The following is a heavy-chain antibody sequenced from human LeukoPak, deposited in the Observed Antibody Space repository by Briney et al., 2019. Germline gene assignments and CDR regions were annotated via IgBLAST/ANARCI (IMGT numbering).Heavy chain of an antibody. CDR1: GGSINTNY. D-gene: IGHD6-6*01. J-gene: IGHJ6*03. CDR3: ARDVEQLVKDYYYYMDV. Sequence: PSETLSLTCTVSGGSINTNYWSWIRQPPGKELEWIGYIFYSGTTTYNPSLKSRVSISVDTSKNQFSLKLSSVTAADTAVYYCARDVEQLVKDYYYYMDVWGKGTTVTVSS. CDR2: IFYSGTT. V-gene: IGHV4-59*12.